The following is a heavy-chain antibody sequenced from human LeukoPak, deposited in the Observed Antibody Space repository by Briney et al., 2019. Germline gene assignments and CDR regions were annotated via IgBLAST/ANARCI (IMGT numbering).Heavy chain of an antibody. CDR1: GGTFSSYA. CDR2: IIPIFGTA. J-gene: IGHJ4*02. Sequence: SVKVSCKASGGTFSSYAISWVRQAPGQGLEWMGGIIPIFGTANYAQKFQGRVTITADESTSTAYMELSSLRSEDTAVYYCARGVKDYYDSSGYSTDFDYWGQGTLVTVSS. V-gene: IGHV1-69*13. CDR3: ARGVKDYYDSSGYSTDFDY. D-gene: IGHD3-22*01.